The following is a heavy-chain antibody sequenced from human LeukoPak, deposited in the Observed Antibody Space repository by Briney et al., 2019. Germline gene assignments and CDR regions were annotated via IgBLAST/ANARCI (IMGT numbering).Heavy chain of an antibody. Sequence: SETLSLTCTVSGGSISSYYWSWIRQPPGKGLEWIGYIYYSGSTNYNPSLKSRVTISVDTSKNQFSLKLSSVTAADTAVYYCARGRARYSSSWPSDYWGQGTLVTVSS. J-gene: IGHJ4*02. CDR3: ARGRARYSSSWPSDY. CDR1: GGSISSYY. V-gene: IGHV4-59*01. D-gene: IGHD6-13*01. CDR2: IYYSGST.